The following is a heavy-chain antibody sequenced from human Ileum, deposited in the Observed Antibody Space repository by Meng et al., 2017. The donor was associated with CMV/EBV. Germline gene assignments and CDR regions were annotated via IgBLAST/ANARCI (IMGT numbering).Heavy chain of an antibody. Sequence: YSFSTCWIAWLRQVPGHGLEWMGILYPGDSDTRYSPSSEGQVTLSADKSISTAYLQWSSLKASDTAKYFCARTTVVRGVIPSGAMDVWGQGTTVTVSS. D-gene: IGHD3-10*01. CDR1: YSFSTCW. CDR2: LYPGDSDT. V-gene: IGHV5-51*01. CDR3: ARTTVVRGVIPSGAMDV. J-gene: IGHJ6*02.